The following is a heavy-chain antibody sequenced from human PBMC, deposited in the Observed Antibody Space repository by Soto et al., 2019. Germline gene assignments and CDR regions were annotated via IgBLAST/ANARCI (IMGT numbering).Heavy chain of an antibody. D-gene: IGHD6-25*01. V-gene: IGHV1-3*01. CDR3: AREAAHYTPLDH. Sequence: ASVKVSCKASGYTFPDYAIHWVRQAPGQGLEGMGWINVGNGNTGYSRKFQGRVTNVRDMSASTAYIEVTSLTSEGTAIYYCAREAAHYTPLDHWGQGTLVTVSS. CDR2: INVGNGNT. J-gene: IGHJ4*02. CDR1: GYTFPDYA.